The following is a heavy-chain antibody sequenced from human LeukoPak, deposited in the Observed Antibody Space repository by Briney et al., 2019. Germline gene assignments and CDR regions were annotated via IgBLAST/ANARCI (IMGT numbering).Heavy chain of an antibody. D-gene: IGHD3-22*01. CDR3: ARDALGNYDTSGCLGY. CDR2: IYSGGST. J-gene: IGHJ4*02. V-gene: IGHV3-53*01. Sequence: GGSLRFSCAVSGFTVSYNYMSWVRQAPGKGLEWVSVIYSGGSTYYADSVKGRFTISRDNSKNTLFLQMNSLRAEDTAVYYCARDALGNYDTSGCLGYWGQGTLVTVSS. CDR1: GFTVSYNY.